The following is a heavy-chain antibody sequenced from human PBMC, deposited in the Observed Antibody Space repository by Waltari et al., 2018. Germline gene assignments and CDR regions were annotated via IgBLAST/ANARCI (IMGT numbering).Heavy chain of an antibody. D-gene: IGHD3-22*01. CDR3: ARTFQYYYERSGYPYYFDY. V-gene: IGHV1-69*01. CDR2: SSTIFGTA. J-gene: IGHJ4*02. Sequence: QVQLVQSGAEVKKPGSSVKVSCKASGGTFSSYAISWVRQAPGHGLEWMGGSSTIFGTANYAQQCQGRVTITADESTSTAYMELSSLRSEDTAVYYCARTFQYYYERSGYPYYFDYWGQGTLVTVSS. CDR1: GGTFSSYA.